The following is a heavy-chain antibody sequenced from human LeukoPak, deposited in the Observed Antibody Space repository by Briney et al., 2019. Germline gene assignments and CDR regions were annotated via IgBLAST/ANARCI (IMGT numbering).Heavy chain of an antibody. D-gene: IGHD3-10*01. J-gene: IGHJ4*02. CDR1: GFTFDDYG. CDR3: ARGVGYGSGSY. V-gene: IGHV3-20*04. CDR2: ITWNGDSK. Sequence: GGSLRLSCVASGFTFDDYGMTWVRQAPGKGLEWVSGITWNGDSKGYADSVKGRFTISRDNAKNSLYLQMSSLRGEDTAVYYCARGVGYGSGSYWGQGTLVTVPS.